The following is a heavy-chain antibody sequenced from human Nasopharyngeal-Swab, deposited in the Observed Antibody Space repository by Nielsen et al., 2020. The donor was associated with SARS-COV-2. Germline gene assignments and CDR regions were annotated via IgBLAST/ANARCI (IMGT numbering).Heavy chain of an antibody. CDR1: GGSFSGYY. D-gene: IGHD2-2*01. Sequence: SETLSLTCAVYGGSFSGYYWSWIRQPPGKGLEWIGEINHSGSTNYNPSLKSRVTISVDTSKNQFSLKLGSVTAADTAVYYCARIPAAGGFDPWGQGTLVTVSS. CDR2: INHSGST. CDR3: ARIPAAGGFDP. V-gene: IGHV4-34*01. J-gene: IGHJ5*02.